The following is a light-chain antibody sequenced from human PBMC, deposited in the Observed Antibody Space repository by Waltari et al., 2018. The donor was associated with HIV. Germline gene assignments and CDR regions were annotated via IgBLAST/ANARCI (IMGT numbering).Light chain of an antibody. Sequence: QSALSQPPSASGTPGQSVTISCSGSTSNLGSHYVYWYQQLPGTAPTLLIYMNNQRPSGVHDRCPGSQSGSSASLAISGLRSEAEADYYCAAWDDTLRGRGLVGGGTKLTVL. J-gene: IGLJ2*01. V-gene: IGLV1-47*01. CDR2: MNN. CDR1: TSNLGSHY. CDR3: AAWDDTLRGRGL.